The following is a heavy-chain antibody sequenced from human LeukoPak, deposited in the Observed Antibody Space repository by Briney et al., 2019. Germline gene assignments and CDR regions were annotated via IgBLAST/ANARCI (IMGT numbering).Heavy chain of an antibody. D-gene: IGHD3-22*01. CDR3: ARVRSTMIVVVRKGYAFDI. CDR2: IYYSGRT. CDR1: GGSISSNTYY. V-gene: IGHV4-39*07. J-gene: IGHJ3*02. Sequence: SETLSLTCTVSGGSISSNTYYWGWIRQPPGKGLEWIGSIYYSGRTYYNPSLKSRVTISVDTSKNQFSLKLSSVTAADTAVYYCARVRSTMIVVVRKGYAFDIWGQGTMVTVSS.